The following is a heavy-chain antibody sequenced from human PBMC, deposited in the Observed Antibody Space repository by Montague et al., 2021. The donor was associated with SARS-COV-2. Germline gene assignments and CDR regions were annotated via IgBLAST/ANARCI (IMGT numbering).Heavy chain of an antibody. Sequence: SETLSLTCTVSGGSISRYSWTWIRQPPGKGLVWIGYIYNSGSTXXXPSXXXRVTISVDTSKNQFSLKLSSVAAADTAVYYCARVGRGSSWYEVAFDIWGQGTMVTVSS. J-gene: IGHJ3*02. CDR2: IYNSGST. D-gene: IGHD6-13*01. CDR3: ARVGRGSSWYEVAFDI. CDR1: GGSISRYS. V-gene: IGHV4-59*01.